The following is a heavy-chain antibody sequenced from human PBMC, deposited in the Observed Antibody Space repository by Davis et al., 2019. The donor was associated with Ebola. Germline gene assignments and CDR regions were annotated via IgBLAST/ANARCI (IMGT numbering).Heavy chain of an antibody. CDR1: GFTFSSYA. J-gene: IGHJ3*02. Sequence: GESLKISCAASGFTFSSYAMSWVRQAPGKGLEWVSAISGSGGSTYYADSVKGRFTISRDNSKNTLYLQMNSLRAEDTAVYYCAKEGFTMVRGVTFSGAFDICGQGTMVTVSS. CDR3: AKEGFTMVRGVTFSGAFDI. CDR2: ISGSGGST. D-gene: IGHD3-10*01. V-gene: IGHV3-23*01.